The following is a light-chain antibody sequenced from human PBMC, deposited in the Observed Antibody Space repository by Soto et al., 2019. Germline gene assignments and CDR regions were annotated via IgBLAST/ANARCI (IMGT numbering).Light chain of an antibody. Sequence: QSALTQPASVSGSPGQSITISCTGTSSDVGGYNYVSWYQHHPGKAPQLIISDVSNRPSGVSNRFSGAKSGNTASLTISGLQPEDEADYYCSSYTTSNTRQIVFGTGTKLTVL. CDR1: SSDVGGYNY. CDR2: DVS. V-gene: IGLV2-14*03. CDR3: SSYTTSNTRQIV. J-gene: IGLJ1*01.